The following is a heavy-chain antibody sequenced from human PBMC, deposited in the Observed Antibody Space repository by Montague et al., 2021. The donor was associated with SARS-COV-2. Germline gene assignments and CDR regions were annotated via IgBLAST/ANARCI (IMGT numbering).Heavy chain of an antibody. D-gene: IGHD3-22*01. Sequence: PALVKPTQTLTLTCTFSGFSLSTSGVGVGWISQPPGKALEWLALIYWDDDKRYSPSLKSRLTITKDTSKNQVVLTMTNMDPVDTATYYCAHDRVTMIVVAKADAFDIWGQGTMVTVSS. CDR1: GFSLSTSGVG. J-gene: IGHJ3*02. CDR2: IYWDDDK. CDR3: AHDRVTMIVVAKADAFDI. V-gene: IGHV2-5*02.